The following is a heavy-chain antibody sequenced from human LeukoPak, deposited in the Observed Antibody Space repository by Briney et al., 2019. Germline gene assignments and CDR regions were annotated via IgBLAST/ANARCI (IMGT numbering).Heavy chain of an antibody. CDR1: GYTFTSYG. CDR3: ARGALLVDTAMVANFDY. Sequence: ASVKVSCKASGYTFTSYGISWVRQAPGQGLEWMGWISAYNGNTNYAQKLQGRVTMTTDTSTSTAYMELRSLRSDDTAVYYCARGALLVDTAMVANFDYWGQGTLVTVSS. D-gene: IGHD5-18*01. V-gene: IGHV1-18*01. CDR2: ISAYNGNT. J-gene: IGHJ4*02.